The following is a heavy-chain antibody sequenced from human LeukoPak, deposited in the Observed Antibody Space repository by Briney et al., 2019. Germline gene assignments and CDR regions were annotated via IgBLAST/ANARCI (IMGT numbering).Heavy chain of an antibody. CDR2: ISYDGSNK. J-gene: IGHJ4*02. V-gene: IGHV3-30*18. CDR1: GFTFSSYS. Sequence: PGGSLRLSCAASGFTFSSYSMNWVRQAPGKGLEWVAVISYDGSNKYYADSVKGRFTISRDNSKNTLYLQMNSLRAEDTAVYYCAKDRSDIVVVVAATDYWGQGTLVTVSS. D-gene: IGHD2-15*01. CDR3: AKDRSDIVVVVAATDY.